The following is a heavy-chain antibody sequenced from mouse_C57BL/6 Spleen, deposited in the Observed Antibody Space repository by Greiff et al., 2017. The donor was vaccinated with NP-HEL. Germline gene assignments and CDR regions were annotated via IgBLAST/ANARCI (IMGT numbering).Heavy chain of an antibody. Sequence: QVQLQQSGPELVKPGASVKISCKASGYAFSSSWMNWVKQRPGKGLEWIGRIYPGDGDTNYNGKFKGKATLTADKSSSTAYMQLSSLTSEDSAVYFCARRGEEGAMDYWGQGTSVTVSS. CDR3: ARRGEEGAMDY. J-gene: IGHJ4*01. V-gene: IGHV1-82*01. CDR2: IYPGDGDT. CDR1: GYAFSSSW.